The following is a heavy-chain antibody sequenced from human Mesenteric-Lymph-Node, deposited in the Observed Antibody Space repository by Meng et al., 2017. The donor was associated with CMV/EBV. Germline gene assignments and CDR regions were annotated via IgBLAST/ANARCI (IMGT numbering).Heavy chain of an antibody. D-gene: IGHD2-2*01. V-gene: IGHV1-58*01. CDR3: ATEIFAAMPRGFDP. J-gene: IGHJ5*02. Sequence: SVKVSCKASGFSFSRSAVQRVRQARGHRLEWIGWIVVDSGNTDYAQEFHERVTITRDLSTSTAYMELGNLRSEDTAVYYCATEIFAAMPRGFDPWGQGTLVTVSS. CDR2: IVVDSGNT. CDR1: GFSFSRSA.